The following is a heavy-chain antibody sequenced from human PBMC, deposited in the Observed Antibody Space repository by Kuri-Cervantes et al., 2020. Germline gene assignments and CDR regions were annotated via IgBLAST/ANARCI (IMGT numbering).Heavy chain of an antibody. CDR3: ARRRRGYDFWSGSNWFDP. J-gene: IGHJ5*02. D-gene: IGHD3-3*01. CDR2: IYYSGST. CDR1: GGSISSYY. Sequence: SETLSLTCTVSGGSISSYYWSWIRQPPGKGLEWIGYIYYSGSTNYNPSLKSRVTISVDTSKNQFSLKLSSVTAADTAVYYCARRRRGYDFWSGSNWFDPWGQGTLVTVSS. V-gene: IGHV4-59*08.